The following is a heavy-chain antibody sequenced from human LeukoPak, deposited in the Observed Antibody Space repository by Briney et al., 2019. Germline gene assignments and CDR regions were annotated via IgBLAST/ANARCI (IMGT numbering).Heavy chain of an antibody. Sequence: ASVKVSCKASGYTFTGYYMYWVRQAPGQGLEWMGWINPNSGGTNYAQKFQGRVTMTRDTSISTAYMELSRLRSDDTAVYYCATFEYTSSSLNYWGQGTLVTVSS. CDR1: GYTFTGYY. D-gene: IGHD6-6*01. V-gene: IGHV1-2*02. CDR2: INPNSGGT. CDR3: ATFEYTSSSLNY. J-gene: IGHJ4*02.